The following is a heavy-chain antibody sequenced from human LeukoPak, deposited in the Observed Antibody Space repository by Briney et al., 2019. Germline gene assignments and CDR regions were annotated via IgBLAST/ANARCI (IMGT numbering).Heavy chain of an antibody. V-gene: IGHV3-72*01. J-gene: IGHJ3*02. CDR1: GVTFSDHY. CDR3: ASSPPSGIAVFDM. CDR2: IRNKANSYTT. Sequence: GGSLRLSCAASGVTFSDHYMEWVRRAPGKGLEWVGRIRNKANSYTTEYAASVKGRFTISRDDSKNSLYLQMNSLKIEDTAVYYCASSPPSGIAVFDMWGQGTMVTVSS. D-gene: IGHD1-26*01.